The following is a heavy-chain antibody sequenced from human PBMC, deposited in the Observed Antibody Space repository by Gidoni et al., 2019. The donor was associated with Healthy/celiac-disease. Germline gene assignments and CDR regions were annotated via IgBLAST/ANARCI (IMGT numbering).Heavy chain of an antibody. CDR3: ARERTVTTQGGYYYYGMDV. V-gene: IGHV1-18*01. CDR1: GYTLTSYG. CDR2: ISAYNGDT. Sequence: QVQLVQSGAEVKKPGAAGEVSCKGSGYTLTSYGCSWVRQAPGQGVEWMGWISAYNGDTNYAQKFQGRVTMTTDTSTSTAYMELRSLRSDDTAVYYCARERTVTTQGGYYYYGMDVWGQGTTVTVSS. D-gene: IGHD4-17*01. J-gene: IGHJ6*02.